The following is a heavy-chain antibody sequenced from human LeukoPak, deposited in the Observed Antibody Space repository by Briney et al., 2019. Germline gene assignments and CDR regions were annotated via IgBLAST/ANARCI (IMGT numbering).Heavy chain of an antibody. CDR2: INPNSGGT. D-gene: IGHD3-16*01. CDR1: GYTFTGYY. CDR3: ARGYGLGPYGMDV. J-gene: IGHJ6*02. V-gene: IGHV1-2*02. Sequence: ASVKVSCKASGYTFTGYYMHWVRQAPGKGLEWMGWINPNSGGTNYAQKFQGRVTMTRDTSISTAYMELSRLRSDDTAVYYCARGYGLGPYGMDVWGQGTTVTVSS.